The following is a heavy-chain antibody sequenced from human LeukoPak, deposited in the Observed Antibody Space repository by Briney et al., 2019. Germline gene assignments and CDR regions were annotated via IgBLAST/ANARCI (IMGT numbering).Heavy chain of an antibody. J-gene: IGHJ5*02. D-gene: IGHD2-15*01. Sequence: ASVKVSCKASGYTFTSYDINWVRQATGQGLEWMGWMNPNSGNTGYAQKFQGRVTMTRNTSISTAYMELSSLRSEDTAVYYCARDRRGYCSGGRCRRFDPWGQGTLVTVSS. CDR3: ARDRRGYCSGGRCRRFDP. CDR2: MNPNSGNT. V-gene: IGHV1-8*01. CDR1: GYTFTSYD.